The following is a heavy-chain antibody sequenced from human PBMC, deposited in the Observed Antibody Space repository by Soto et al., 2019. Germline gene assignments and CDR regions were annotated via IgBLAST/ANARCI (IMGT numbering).Heavy chain of an antibody. CDR3: ARHVDDILTYYYYYMDV. Sequence: SETLSLTCTVSGGSISSSSYYWGWIRQPPGKGLEWIGSIYYSGSTYYNPSLKSRVTISVDTSKNQFSLKLSSVTAADTAVYYCARHVDDILTYYYYYMDVWGKGTTVTVSS. V-gene: IGHV4-39*01. J-gene: IGHJ6*03. CDR1: GGSISSSSYY. D-gene: IGHD3-9*01. CDR2: IYYSGST.